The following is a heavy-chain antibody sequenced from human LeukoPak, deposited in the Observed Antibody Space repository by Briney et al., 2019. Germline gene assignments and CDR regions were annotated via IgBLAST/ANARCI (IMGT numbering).Heavy chain of an antibody. D-gene: IGHD3-22*01. Sequence: SETLSLTCTVSGGSISSSTYYWGWIRQPPGKGLEWIGSIYYSGSTHYNPSLKSRVTISVDTSKNQFSLKLSSVTAADTAVYYCARDGLFGLDYWGQGTLVTVSS. J-gene: IGHJ4*02. CDR3: ARDGLFGLDY. CDR1: GGSISSSTYY. CDR2: IYYSGST. V-gene: IGHV4-39*07.